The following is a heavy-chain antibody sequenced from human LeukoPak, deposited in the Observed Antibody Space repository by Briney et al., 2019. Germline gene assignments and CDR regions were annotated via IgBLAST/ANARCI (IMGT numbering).Heavy chain of an antibody. CDR1: SGSISSGGYY. V-gene: IGHV4-31*03. CDR3: ARDQTPGRWPTMED. D-gene: IGHD4-23*01. CDR2: IYYSGST. J-gene: IGHJ4*02. Sequence: KPSETLSLTCTVSSGSISSGGYYWSWIRQHPGKGLEWIGYIYYSGSTYYNPSLKSRVTISVDRSKNQFSLKLSSVTAADTAVYYCARDQTPGRWPTMEDWGQGTLVTVSS.